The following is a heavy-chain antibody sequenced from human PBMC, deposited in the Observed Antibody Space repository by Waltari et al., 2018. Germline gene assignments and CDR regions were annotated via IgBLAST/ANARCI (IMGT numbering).Heavy chain of an antibody. CDR2: IYYSGST. V-gene: IGHV4-59*01. D-gene: IGHD2-2*01. Sequence: GLEWIGYIYYSGSTNYNPSLKSRVTISVDTSKNQFSLKLSSVTAADTAVYYCARGAFYCSSTSCHFDYWGQGTLVTVSS. J-gene: IGHJ4*02. CDR3: ARGAFYCSSTSCHFDY.